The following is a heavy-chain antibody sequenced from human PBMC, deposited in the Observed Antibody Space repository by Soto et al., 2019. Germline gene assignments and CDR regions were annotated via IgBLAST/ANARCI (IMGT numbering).Heavy chain of an antibody. CDR1: GYSFTSYW. D-gene: IGHD6-6*01. V-gene: IGHV5-51*01. Sequence: LGEALKISCKGSGYSFTSYWIGWVRQMPGKGLEWMGIIYPGDSDTRYSPSFQGQVTISADKSISTAYLQWSSLKASDTAMYYCARQVGYSSSSGYYYYGMDVWGQGTTVTVSS. CDR3: ARQVGYSSSSGYYYYGMDV. J-gene: IGHJ6*02. CDR2: IYPGDSDT.